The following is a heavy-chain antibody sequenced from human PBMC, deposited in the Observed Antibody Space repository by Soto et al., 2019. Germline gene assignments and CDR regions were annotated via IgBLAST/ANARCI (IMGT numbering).Heavy chain of an antibody. J-gene: IGHJ6*03. V-gene: IGHV3-9*01. D-gene: IGHD2-2*02. CDR3: AQGVALGYCTSTSCHNYDMDV. CDR2: ISWNSGSI. CDR1: GFTFDDYA. Sequence: EVQLVESGGGLEQPGRSLRLSCSASGFTFDDYAMHWVRQAPGKGLAWVSGISWNSGSIAYADSVKGRFTISRDNAKNTLYLQMNSLRAEDTAFYYWAQGVALGYCTSTSCHNYDMDVWGKGTTVTVSS.